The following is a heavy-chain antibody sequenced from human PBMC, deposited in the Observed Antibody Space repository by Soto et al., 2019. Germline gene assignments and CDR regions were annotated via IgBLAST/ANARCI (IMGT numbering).Heavy chain of an antibody. CDR1: GGSISSSSYY. CDR3: ASGRTYYDFWSGLQVYWFDP. Sequence: SETLSLTCTVSGGSISSSSYYWGWIRQPPGKGLEWIGSIYYNGSTYYNPSLKSRVTISVDTSKNQFSLKLSSMTAADTAVYYCASGRTYYDFWSGLQVYWFDPWGQGTLVTVSS. J-gene: IGHJ5*02. D-gene: IGHD3-3*01. CDR2: IYYNGST. V-gene: IGHV4-39*01.